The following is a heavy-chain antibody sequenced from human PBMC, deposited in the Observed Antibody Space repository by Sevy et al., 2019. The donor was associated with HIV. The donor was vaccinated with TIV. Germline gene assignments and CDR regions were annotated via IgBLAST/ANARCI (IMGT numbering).Heavy chain of an antibody. J-gene: IGHJ4*02. CDR2: ISSSSSYI. CDR1: GFTFSSYS. Sequence: GGSLRLSCAASGFTFSSYSMNWVRQAPGKGLEWVSSISSSSSYIYYADSVKGRFTISRNNAKKSQYLQMNSLRAEDTAVYYCAKITVGYYYDSSGYLFDYWGQGTLVTVSS. D-gene: IGHD3-22*01. CDR3: AKITVGYYYDSSGYLFDY. V-gene: IGHV3-21*01.